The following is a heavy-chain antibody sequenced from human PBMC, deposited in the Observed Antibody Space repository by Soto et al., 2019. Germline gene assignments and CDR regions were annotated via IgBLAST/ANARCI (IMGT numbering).Heavy chain of an antibody. CDR3: AREPNYFDY. Sequence: QVQLVQSGAEVKKPGASVKVSCKTSGYTFTSYGISRVRQAPVQGLEWMGWISAYNGNTKYAQKLQGRVTMTTDTSTSTADMELRSLRSDDTAVYYCAREPNYFDYWGQGTLVTVSS. CDR2: ISAYNGNT. V-gene: IGHV1-18*01. CDR1: GYTFTSYG. J-gene: IGHJ4*02.